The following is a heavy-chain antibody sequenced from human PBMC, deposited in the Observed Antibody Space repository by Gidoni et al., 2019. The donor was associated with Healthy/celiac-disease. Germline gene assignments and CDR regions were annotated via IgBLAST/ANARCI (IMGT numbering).Heavy chain of an antibody. D-gene: IGHD6-19*01. Sequence: QVQLVQSGAEVKKPGSSVKVSCKASGGTFSSYAISWVRQAPGQGLEWMGRIIPILGIANYAQKFQGRVTITADKSTSTAYMELSSLRSEDTAVYYCAAGTLGQWLVRRGLEGALAGQRAFPHWGQGTLVTVSS. V-gene: IGHV1-69*09. J-gene: IGHJ1*01. CDR1: GGTFSSYA. CDR3: AAGTLGQWLVRRGLEGALAGQRAFPH. CDR2: IIPILGIA.